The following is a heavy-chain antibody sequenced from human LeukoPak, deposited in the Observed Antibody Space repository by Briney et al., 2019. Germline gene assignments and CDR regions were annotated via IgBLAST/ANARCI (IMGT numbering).Heavy chain of an antibody. CDR3: AKTNGYYSD. V-gene: IGHV3-23*01. CDR1: GFTFSSYG. J-gene: IGHJ4*02. D-gene: IGHD3-22*01. Sequence: PGGSLRLSCAASGFTFSSYGMNWVRQAPGKGLEWVSGISGSGGTTYHAASVKGRFTISRDNSKNSLSLQVSSLRAEDTAVYYCAKTNGYYSDWGQGTLVTVSS. CDR2: ISGSGGTT.